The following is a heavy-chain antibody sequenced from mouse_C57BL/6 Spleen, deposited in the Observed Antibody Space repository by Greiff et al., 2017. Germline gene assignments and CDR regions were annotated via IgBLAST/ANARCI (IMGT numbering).Heavy chain of an antibody. CDR2: IDPATGGT. J-gene: IGHJ2*01. Sequence: QVQLQQSGAELVRPGASVTLSCKASGYTFTDYEMHWVKQTPVHGLEWIGAIDPATGGTAYNQKFKGKAILTADKSSSTAYMELRSLTSEDSAVYYCTTGVAYYFDYWGQGTTLTVSS. CDR3: TTGVAYYFDY. D-gene: IGHD1-3*01. CDR1: GYTFTDYE. V-gene: IGHV1-15*01.